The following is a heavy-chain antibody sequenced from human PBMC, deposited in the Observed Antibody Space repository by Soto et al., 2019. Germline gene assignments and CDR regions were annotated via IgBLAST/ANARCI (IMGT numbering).Heavy chain of an antibody. V-gene: IGHV1-8*01. CDR3: ARGSPGPVDN. J-gene: IGHJ4*02. CDR2: MNPHSGDT. D-gene: IGHD3-10*01. CDR1: GYTLSSLH. Sequence: XSVKVSCKAAGYTLSSLHFDWVRQATGQGLEWIGWMNPHSGDTGFAQRFQGRVTMTRNTSINTAYMELRSLRSQDTAVYYCARGSPGPVDNWGPGTQVTVSS.